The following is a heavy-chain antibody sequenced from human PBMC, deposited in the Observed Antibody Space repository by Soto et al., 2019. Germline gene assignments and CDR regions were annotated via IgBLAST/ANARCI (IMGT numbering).Heavy chain of an antibody. CDR3: ARGDVVVLTATSNFDY. CDR2: ISSSYYI. D-gene: IGHD2-21*02. V-gene: IGHV3-21*01. J-gene: IGHJ4*02. CDR1: GFTFSSYT. Sequence: EVQLVESGGGLVKPGGSLRLSCAASGFTFSSYTMKWVRQAPGKGLEWVASISSSYYIKYAESVKGRFTISRDNAKTSLYLQMNSLRAEDTAVYYCARGDVVVLTATSNFDYWGQGTLVTVSS.